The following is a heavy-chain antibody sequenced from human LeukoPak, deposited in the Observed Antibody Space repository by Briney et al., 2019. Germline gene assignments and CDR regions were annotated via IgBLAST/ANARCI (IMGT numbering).Heavy chain of an antibody. CDR2: LYPGDSDT. J-gene: IGHJ3*01. V-gene: IGHV5-51*01. CDR3: ARGYCSSTSCYLDL. CDR1: GYSFTSYW. D-gene: IGHD2-2*01. Sequence: GESLKISCKGSGYSFTSYWIGWVRQMPGKGLEWMGILYPGDSDTRYSPSFQGQVTISADRSISTAYLQWSSLKASDTAMYHCARGYCSSTSCYLDLWGQGTMVTVSS.